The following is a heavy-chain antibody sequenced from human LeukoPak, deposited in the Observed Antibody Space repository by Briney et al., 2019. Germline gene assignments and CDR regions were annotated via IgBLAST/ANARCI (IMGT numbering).Heavy chain of an antibody. CDR1: GFTFSSYG. V-gene: IGHV3-30*18. CDR2: ISYDGSNK. CDR3: AKDREWLSNWLDP. Sequence: PGGSLRLSCAASGFTFSSYGMHWVRQAPGKGLEWVAVISYDGSNKYYADSVKGRFTISRDNSKNTLYLQMNSLRAEDTAVYYCAKDREWLSNWLDPWGQGTLVTVSS. J-gene: IGHJ5*02. D-gene: IGHD3-3*01.